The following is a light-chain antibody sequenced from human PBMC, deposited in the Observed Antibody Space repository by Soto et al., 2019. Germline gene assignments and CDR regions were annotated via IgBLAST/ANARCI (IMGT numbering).Light chain of an antibody. CDR3: QQRSNWPPVT. CDR2: DAS. V-gene: IGKV3-11*01. Sequence: EIVLTQSPATLSLSPGERAILSCRASQSIGSYLAWYQQRPGQAPRLLISDASNRATGIPARFSGSGSGTDFTLTISSLEPEDFAVYYCQQRSNWPPVTFGGGTKVEIK. CDR1: QSIGSY. J-gene: IGKJ4*01.